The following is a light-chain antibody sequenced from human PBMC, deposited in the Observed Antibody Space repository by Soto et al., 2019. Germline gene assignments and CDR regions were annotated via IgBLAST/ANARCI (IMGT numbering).Light chain of an antibody. CDR3: QQYNNWPWT. V-gene: IGKV3-15*01. Sequence: EIVMTQSPATLSVSPGESDTLSCRASQSVSSNLAWYQQKPGQAPRLLIYGASTRATGIPARFSGSGSGTEFTLTISGLQSEDFAVYYCQQYNNWPWTVGQGTKVDIK. CDR2: GAS. CDR1: QSVSSN. J-gene: IGKJ1*01.